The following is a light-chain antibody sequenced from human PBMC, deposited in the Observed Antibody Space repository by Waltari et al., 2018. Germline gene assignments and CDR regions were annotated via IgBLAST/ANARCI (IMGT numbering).Light chain of an antibody. J-gene: IGLJ2*01. CDR3: GSYTRSRTLV. Sequence: QSALTQPASVSGSPGQSITISCTGSSSDIGNYNYVSWYQQHPGKAPKLIIYDVSNRPPGVSNRFPGSKSGNTASLTISGLQAEYDANYYCGSYTRSRTLVFGGWTKLTVL. CDR2: DVS. V-gene: IGLV2-14*03. CDR1: SSDIGNYNY.